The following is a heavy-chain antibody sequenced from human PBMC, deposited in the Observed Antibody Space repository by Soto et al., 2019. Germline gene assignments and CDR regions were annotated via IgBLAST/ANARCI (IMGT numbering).Heavy chain of an antibody. CDR1: GGSISSSNW. CDR3: ARERAFGESSPGYYYYGMDV. V-gene: IGHV4-4*02. D-gene: IGHD3-10*01. Sequence: QVQLQESGPGLVKPSGTLSLTCAVSGGSISSSNWWSWVRQTPGKGLEWIGEIYHSGSTNYNPSPQSRVTISVDKSKNQFSLKLSSVSAAATAVYYCARERAFGESSPGYYYYGMDVWGQGTKVTVSS. J-gene: IGHJ6*02. CDR2: IYHSGST.